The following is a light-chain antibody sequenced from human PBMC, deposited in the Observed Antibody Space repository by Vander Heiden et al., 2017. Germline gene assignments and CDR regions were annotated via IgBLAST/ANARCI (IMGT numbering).Light chain of an antibody. J-gene: IGKJ4*01. CDR1: QGVGTY. CDR2: GAS. CDR3: QQDYTYPLT. V-gene: IGKV1-8*01. Sequence: ASQMTQSPSSFTASIGDRVTITCRASQGVGTYLAWYQQKPGKAPDLLVYGASTVQIGVPSRFSGSGSGTDFTLTIICLHSEDFATYYCQQDYTYPLTFGGGTKVEIQ.